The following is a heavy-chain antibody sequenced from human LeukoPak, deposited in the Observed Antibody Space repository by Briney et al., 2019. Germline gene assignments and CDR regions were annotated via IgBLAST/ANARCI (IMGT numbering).Heavy chain of an antibody. D-gene: IGHD2/OR15-2a*01. CDR3: AKDAGKGNDFLDY. CDR2: ISWDGGRA. J-gene: IGHJ4*02. Sequence: PGGSLRLSCAASGFTFDDYTMHWVRQAPGKGLEWVSLISWDGGRAYYACSVKGRFTISRDNTKKSLYLQMNLLTTEDTALYYCAKDAGKGNDFLDYWGEGNLCSVSS. V-gene: IGHV3-43*01. CDR1: GFTFDDYT.